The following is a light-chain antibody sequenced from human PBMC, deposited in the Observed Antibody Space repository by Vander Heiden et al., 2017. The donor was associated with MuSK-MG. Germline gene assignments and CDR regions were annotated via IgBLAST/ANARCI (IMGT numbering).Light chain of an antibody. Sequence: EIVLTQSPATLSLSPGERATLSCRASQSVDPYLAWFQQTHGQAPSLRCLDASPRASGTPARFSGLESGKDFTRTISSLGPEVLAVFDGQKSADWSRTFGGGTKVE. V-gene: IGKV3-11*01. CDR3: QKSADWSRT. CDR2: DAS. CDR1: QSVDPY. J-gene: IGKJ4*01.